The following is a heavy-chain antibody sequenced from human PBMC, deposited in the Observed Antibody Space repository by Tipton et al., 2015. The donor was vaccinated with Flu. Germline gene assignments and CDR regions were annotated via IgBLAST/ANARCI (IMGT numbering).Heavy chain of an antibody. CDR2: MYYSGST. J-gene: IGHJ4*02. Sequence: GLVKPSETLSLTCTISGGSISPYYWSWIRQPPGKGLEWIGYMYYSGSTDYNPSLKSRVTISLDTSRNQCSLKLSSVTAADTAVYYCARSDSSGCYLDSWGQGTLVTVSS. CDR3: ARSDSSGCYLDS. V-gene: IGHV4-59*01. CDR1: GGSISPYY. D-gene: IGHD6-19*01.